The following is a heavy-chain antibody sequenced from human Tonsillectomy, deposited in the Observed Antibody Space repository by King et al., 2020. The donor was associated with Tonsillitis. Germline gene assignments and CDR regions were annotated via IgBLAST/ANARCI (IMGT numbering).Heavy chain of an antibody. V-gene: IGHV3-11*01. CDR3: AGNSTYYDSLEGRLGKYDVFDI. D-gene: IGHD3-22*01. J-gene: IGHJ3*02. CDR2: ISNSGSTI. Sequence: VQLVESGGGLVKPGGSLRLSCAASRFTFSDYSMSWIRQAPGKGLEWVSYISNSGSTIYYADSVKGRFTISRDNAKNSLYLQMNSLRAEDTAVYYCAGNSTYYDSLEGRLGKYDVFDIWGQGKMATVSS. CDR1: RFTFSDYS.